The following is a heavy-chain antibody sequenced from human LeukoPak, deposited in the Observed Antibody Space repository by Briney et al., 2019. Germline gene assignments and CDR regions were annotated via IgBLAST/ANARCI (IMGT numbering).Heavy chain of an antibody. D-gene: IGHD4-17*01. V-gene: IGHV3-11*04. CDR2: IAGGGSRI. J-gene: IGHJ4*02. CDR1: GLTFSDYY. Sequence: PGGSLRLSCAASGLTFSDYYMSWIRQAPGKGLEWVSYIAGGGSRISHADSLKGRFTISWDNAVDSLYLQMNRLRAEDTAVYYCATGNGNYGEVAYWGQGTLVAVSS. CDR3: ATGNGNYGEVAY.